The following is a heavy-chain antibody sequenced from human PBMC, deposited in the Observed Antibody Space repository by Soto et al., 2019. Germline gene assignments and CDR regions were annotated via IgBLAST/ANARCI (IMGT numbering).Heavy chain of an antibody. CDR2: ISAYNGNT. D-gene: IGHD3-3*01. V-gene: IGHV1-18*01. CDR3: ARGRGFWSGYSTDDNAFDI. CDR1: GYTFTSYG. Sequence: ASVKVSCKASGYTFTSYGISWVRQAPGQGLEWMGWISAYNGNTNYAQKLQGRVTMTTDTSTSTAYMELRSLRSDDTAVYYCARGRGFWSGYSTDDNAFDIWGQGTMVTVSS. J-gene: IGHJ3*02.